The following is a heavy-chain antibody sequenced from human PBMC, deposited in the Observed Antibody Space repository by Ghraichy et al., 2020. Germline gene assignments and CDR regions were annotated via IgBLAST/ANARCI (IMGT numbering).Heavy chain of an antibody. CDR2: IKPDGSQS. Sequence: ETLSLTCVASGFTFRKTYMVWVRQAPGKGLEWVGNIKPDGSQSNYVDSVKGRFTISRDNSKNSVYLQMSNLRDEDTAVYYCLSRSLGYWGQGTLVIVSS. CDR1: GFTFRKTY. D-gene: IGHD3-10*01. V-gene: IGHV3-7*03. CDR3: LSRSLGY. J-gene: IGHJ4*02.